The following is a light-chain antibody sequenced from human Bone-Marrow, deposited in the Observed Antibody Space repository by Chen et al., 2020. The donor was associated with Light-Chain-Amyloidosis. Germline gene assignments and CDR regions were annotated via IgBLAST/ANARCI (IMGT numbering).Light chain of an antibody. V-gene: IGKV1-5*03. J-gene: IGKJ2*04. CDR2: EAS. Sequence: IRLIQSPSSLSASTGDIVTITCRASQSISTWLAWYQQKPGNAPKLLIYEASNLETGVPSRFSGSGSGTEFTLTISSLQPDDFATYYCQQYNSYRCSFGQGTKLEIK. CDR3: QQYNSYRCS. CDR1: QSISTW.